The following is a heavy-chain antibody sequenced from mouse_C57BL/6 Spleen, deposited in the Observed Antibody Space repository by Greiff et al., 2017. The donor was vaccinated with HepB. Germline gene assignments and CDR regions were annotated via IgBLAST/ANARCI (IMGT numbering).Heavy chain of an antibody. CDR2: IDPETGGT. CDR3: TRGPAMDY. CDR1: GYTFTDYE. V-gene: IGHV1-15*01. Sequence: QVQLQQPGAELVRPGASVTLSCKASGYTFTDYEMHWVKQTPVHGLEWIGAIDPETGGTAYNQKFKGKAILTADKSSSTAYMELRSLTSEDSAVYYCTRGPAMDYWGQGTSVTVSS. J-gene: IGHJ4*01.